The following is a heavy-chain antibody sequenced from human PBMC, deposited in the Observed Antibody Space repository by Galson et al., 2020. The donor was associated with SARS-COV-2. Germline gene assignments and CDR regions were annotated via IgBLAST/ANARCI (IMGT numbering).Heavy chain of an antibody. CDR2: IFHRGIT. Sequence: SETLSLTCTVSGGSISTEYYYWAWIRQPPGKGLEWIGSIFHRGITYYNPSLRSRVTVSVDTSKNQFSLNLRSVTAADTALYYCARLPEGYCSSTSCYSIDYWGQGTLITVSA. D-gene: IGHD2-2*01. CDR1: GGSISTEYYY. V-gene: IGHV4-39*01. CDR3: ARLPEGYCSSTSCYSIDY. J-gene: IGHJ4*02.